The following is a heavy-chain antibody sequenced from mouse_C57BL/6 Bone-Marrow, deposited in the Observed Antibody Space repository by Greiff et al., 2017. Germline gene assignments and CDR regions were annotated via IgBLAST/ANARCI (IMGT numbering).Heavy chain of an antibody. CDR1: GFTFSSYA. D-gene: IGHD1-1*01. CDR3: AREEISHYYGSSCQFAY. V-gene: IGHV5-4*01. Sequence: DVKLVESGGGLVKPGGSLKLSCAASGFTFSSYAMSWVRQTPEKRLEWVATISDGGSYTYYPDNVKGRFTISRDNAKNNLYLQMSHLKSEDTAMYYCAREEISHYYGSSCQFAYWGQGTLVTVSA. CDR2: ISDGGSYT. J-gene: IGHJ3*01.